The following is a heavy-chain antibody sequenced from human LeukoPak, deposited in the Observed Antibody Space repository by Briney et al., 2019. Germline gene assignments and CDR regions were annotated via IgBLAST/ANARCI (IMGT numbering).Heavy chain of an antibody. J-gene: IGHJ4*02. D-gene: IGHD2-21*01. CDR1: GFTLGDFW. CDR2: INQVGDSL. Sequence: GGSLRLSCAASGFTLGDFWMSWVRQAPGKGLEWVTNINQVGDSLSYVTSVRGRFTISRDNAKNALFLQMSSLRAEDTAIYYCAREFVVEPKSSFDHWGQGTLVTVSS. V-gene: IGHV3-7*03. CDR3: AREFVVEPKSSFDH.